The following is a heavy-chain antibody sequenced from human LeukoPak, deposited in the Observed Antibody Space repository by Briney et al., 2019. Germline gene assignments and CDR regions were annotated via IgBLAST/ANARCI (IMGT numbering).Heavy chain of an antibody. Sequence: GASVKVSCKASGYTFTSYDINWVRQATGQGLEWMGWMNPNSGNTGYAQNFQGRVTMTRDTSTSTVYMDLSSLRSEDTAVYYCARGSTGTTFDYWGQGTLVTVSS. D-gene: IGHD1-7*01. CDR1: GYTFTSYD. CDR3: ARGSTGTTFDY. CDR2: MNPNSGNT. V-gene: IGHV1-8*01. J-gene: IGHJ4*02.